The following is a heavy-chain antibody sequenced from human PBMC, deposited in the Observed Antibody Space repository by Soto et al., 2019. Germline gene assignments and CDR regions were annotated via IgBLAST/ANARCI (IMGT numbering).Heavy chain of an antibody. J-gene: IGHJ3*02. CDR3: AKSLFGGPDI. V-gene: IGHV3-23*01. D-gene: IGHD2-15*01. Sequence: PGGSLRLSCAASIFTFSTYAMSWVRQAPGKGLDWVSGISGGGGDTSYADSVRGRFTCSRDNSKNTLYLQMNSLRAEDTALYYCAKSLFGGPDIWGQGTMVTVSS. CDR2: ISGGGGDT. CDR1: IFTFSTYA.